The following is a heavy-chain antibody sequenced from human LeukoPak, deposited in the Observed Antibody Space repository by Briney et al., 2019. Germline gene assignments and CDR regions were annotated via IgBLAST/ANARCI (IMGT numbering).Heavy chain of an antibody. CDR2: ILSNGGTT. V-gene: IGHV3-64D*09. J-gene: IGHJ3*02. D-gene: IGHD3-22*01. CDR3: VKDRRLLTMTSRESDAFDI. Sequence: PGGSLRLSCAASGFTFSNYGMHWVRQAPGKGLEYVSAILSNGGTTYYADSVKGRFTISRDNSKNTLFLQMSSLRPEDTALYYCVKDRRLLTMTSRESDAFDIWGQGTMVTVSS. CDR1: GFTFSNYG.